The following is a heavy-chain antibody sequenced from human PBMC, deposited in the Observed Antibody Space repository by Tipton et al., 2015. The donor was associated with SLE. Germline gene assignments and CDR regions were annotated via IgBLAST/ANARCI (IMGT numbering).Heavy chain of an antibody. CDR1: GDSINSGSYY. J-gene: IGHJ4*02. CDR3: ARQGTGFGSGRDDY. Sequence: TLSLTCTVTGDSINSGSYYWGWIRQPPGKGLEWIGGIYYSGTTDYNPSLKSRVTTFVDTSKNQFSLSLYSVTVEDTAVYYCARQGTGFGSGRDDYWGQGILVTVSS. V-gene: IGHV4-39*01. D-gene: IGHD1-14*01. CDR2: IYYSGTT.